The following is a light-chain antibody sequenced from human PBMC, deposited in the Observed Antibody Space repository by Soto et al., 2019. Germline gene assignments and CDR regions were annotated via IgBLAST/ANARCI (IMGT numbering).Light chain of an antibody. CDR1: SSNIGSYT. V-gene: IGLV1-44*01. CDR2: TDN. J-gene: IGLJ2*01. CDR3: AVWDDSQNALV. Sequence: QSVLTQSPSASATPGQRLTISCSGRSSNIGSYTVNWYQQVPGTPPKLLIYTDNQRPSGVPDRFSGSKSGTSASLAISGLQSGDEADYYCAVWDDSQNALVFGGGTQLTVL.